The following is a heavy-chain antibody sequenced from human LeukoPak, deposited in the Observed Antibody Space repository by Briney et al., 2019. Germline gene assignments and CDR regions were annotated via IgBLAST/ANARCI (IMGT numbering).Heavy chain of an antibody. Sequence: PGGSLRLSRAASGFTFSDYYMSWIRQAPGKGLEWVSYISSSGNTIYYADSVKGRFTISRDNAKNSLYLQMNSLRAEDTAVYYCAKDDPRFGFGGDYWGQGTLVTVSS. CDR3: AKDDPRFGFGGDY. CDR1: GFTFSDYY. D-gene: IGHD3-10*01. J-gene: IGHJ4*02. V-gene: IGHV3-11*04. CDR2: ISSSGNTI.